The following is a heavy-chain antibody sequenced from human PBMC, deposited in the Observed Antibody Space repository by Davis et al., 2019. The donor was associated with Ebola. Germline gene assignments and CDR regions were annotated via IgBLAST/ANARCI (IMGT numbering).Heavy chain of an antibody. Sequence: AASVKVSCKASGYSFISYGISWVRQAPGQGLEWMGWISAYSGSANYAHNLQGRVTMTKETSTTTAYMELRNLTSDDTAVYYCARGLAAAGLDSWGQGTLVTVSS. V-gene: IGHV1-18*01. CDR2: ISAYSGSA. CDR3: ARGLAAAGLDS. J-gene: IGHJ5*01. CDR1: GYSFISYG. D-gene: IGHD6-13*01.